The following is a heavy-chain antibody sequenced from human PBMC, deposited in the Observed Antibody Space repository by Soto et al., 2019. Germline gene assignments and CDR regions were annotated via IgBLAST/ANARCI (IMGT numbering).Heavy chain of an antibody. CDR1: GGSFSGYY. V-gene: IGHV4-34*01. Sequence: SETLSLTCAVYGGSFSGYYWSWIRQPPGKGLEWIGEINHSGSTNYNPSLKSRVTISVDTSKNQFSLKLSSVTAADTAVYYCARGLAAAPGWFDPWGQGTLVTVSS. D-gene: IGHD6-13*01. J-gene: IGHJ5*02. CDR3: ARGLAAAPGWFDP. CDR2: INHSGST.